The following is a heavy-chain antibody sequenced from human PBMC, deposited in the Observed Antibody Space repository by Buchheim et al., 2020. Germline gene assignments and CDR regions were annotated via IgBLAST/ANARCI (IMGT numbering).Heavy chain of an antibody. CDR3: AREADHYYDSSGYYYGAEYFQH. V-gene: IGHV3-7*01. J-gene: IGHJ1*01. Sequence: EVQLVESGGGLVQPGGSLRLSCAASGFTFSSYWMSWVRQAPGKGLEWVANIKQDGSEKYYVDSVKGRFTISRDNAKNSLYLQMTSLRAEDTAVYYCAREADHYYDSSGYYYGAEYFQHWGQGTL. D-gene: IGHD3-22*01. CDR2: IKQDGSEK. CDR1: GFTFSSYW.